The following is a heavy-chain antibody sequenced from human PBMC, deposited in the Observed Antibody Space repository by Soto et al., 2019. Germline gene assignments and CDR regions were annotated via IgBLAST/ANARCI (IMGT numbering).Heavy chain of an antibody. J-gene: IGHJ6*02. CDR1: GYTFTSYG. CDR2: ISAYNGNT. Sequence: VASVKVSCKASGYTFTSYGISWVRQAPGQGLEWTGWISAYNGNTDYAQKLQGRVTMTTDTSTSTAYMELRSLRSDDTAVYYCARVYDDDFWSGPTHLTYGMDVWGQGTTVTVSS. V-gene: IGHV1-18*04. D-gene: IGHD3-3*01. CDR3: ARVYDDDFWSGPTHLTYGMDV.